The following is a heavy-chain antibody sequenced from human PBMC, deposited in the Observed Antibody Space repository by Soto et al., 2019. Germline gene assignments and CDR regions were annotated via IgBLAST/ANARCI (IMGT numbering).Heavy chain of an antibody. Sequence: QVQMEQSGTEVKKPGSSVKVSCTASGGTFSSYTINWVRQAPGHGPEWMGRFIPMVGMTNYAQKFQGRVTISADKSASTLYMHLNSLRSEDTAVYYCATNYDSGSTHFDYWGQGTLVTVSS. CDR2: FIPMVGMT. J-gene: IGHJ4*02. CDR1: GGTFSSYT. V-gene: IGHV1-69*02. CDR3: ATNYDSGSTHFDY. D-gene: IGHD3-10*01.